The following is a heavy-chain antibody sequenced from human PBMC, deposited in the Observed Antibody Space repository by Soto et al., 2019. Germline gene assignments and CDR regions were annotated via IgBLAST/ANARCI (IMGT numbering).Heavy chain of an antibody. CDR1: GFTFSSYG. D-gene: IGHD3-10*01. CDR3: AKDRITMIRGGGYGMDV. Sequence: QVQLVESGGGVVQPGRSLRLSCAASGFTFSSYGMNWVRQAPGKGLEWVAVISYDGSNKYYADSVKGRFTISRDNSKNTLYLQMNSLRAEDTAVYYCAKDRITMIRGGGYGMDVWGQGTTVTVSS. V-gene: IGHV3-30*18. J-gene: IGHJ6*02. CDR2: ISYDGSNK.